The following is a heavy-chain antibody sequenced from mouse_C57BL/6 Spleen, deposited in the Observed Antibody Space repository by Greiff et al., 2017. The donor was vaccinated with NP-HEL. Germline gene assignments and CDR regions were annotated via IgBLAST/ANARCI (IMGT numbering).Heavy chain of an antibody. J-gene: IGHJ4*01. V-gene: IGHV1-54*01. CDR1: GYAFTNYL. CDR2: INPGSGGT. Sequence: QVQLQQSGAELVRPGTSVKVSCKASGYAFTNYLIEWVKQRPGQGLEWIGVINPGSGGTNYNEKFKGKATLTADKSSSTAYIQLSSLTSEDSAVYFCARGTTVDAMDYWGQGTSVTVSS. D-gene: IGHD1-1*01. CDR3: ARGTTVDAMDY.